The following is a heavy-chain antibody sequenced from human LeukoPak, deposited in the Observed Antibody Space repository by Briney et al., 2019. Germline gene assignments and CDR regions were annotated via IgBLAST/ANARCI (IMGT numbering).Heavy chain of an antibody. CDR3: ARDRGDTAMGLGYFDY. Sequence: GSSVKVSCKASGGTFSSYAISWVRQAPGQGLDWMGRIIPILGIANYAQKFQGRVTITADKSTSTAYMELSSLRSEDTAVYYCARDRGDTAMGLGYFDYWGQGTLVTVSS. D-gene: IGHD5-18*01. V-gene: IGHV1-69*04. J-gene: IGHJ4*02. CDR1: GGTFSSYA. CDR2: IIPILGIA.